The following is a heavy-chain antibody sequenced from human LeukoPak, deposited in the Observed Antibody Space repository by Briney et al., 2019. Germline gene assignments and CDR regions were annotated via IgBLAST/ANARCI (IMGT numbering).Heavy chain of an antibody. D-gene: IGHD3-10*01. J-gene: IGHJ6*03. CDR2: IKKDGSEK. V-gene: IGHV3-7*03. CDR1: GGSFSGYY. Sequence: LSLTWAVDGGSFSGYYWSWVRQAPGKGLEWVATIKKDGSEKKYVDSMKGRLTISRDNAKNSLYLQMNSLRSEDTAVYYCARGPKYASGDYEAYYMDVWGKGTTVTISS. CDR3: ARGPKYASGDYEAYYMDV.